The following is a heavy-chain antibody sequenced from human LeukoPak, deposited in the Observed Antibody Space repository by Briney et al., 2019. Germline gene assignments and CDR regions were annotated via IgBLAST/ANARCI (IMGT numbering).Heavy chain of an antibody. CDR2: IYPADSTA. Sequence: GESLKISGKASGYSFTTYWIGWVRQVPGKGLEWVGIIYPADSTAKYSPSFQGQVTISADKSISTAYLQWSSLKASDTAIYYCARHSSPHYWGQGTLVTVSS. J-gene: IGHJ4*02. CDR3: ARHSSPHY. V-gene: IGHV5-51*01. CDR1: GYSFTTYW.